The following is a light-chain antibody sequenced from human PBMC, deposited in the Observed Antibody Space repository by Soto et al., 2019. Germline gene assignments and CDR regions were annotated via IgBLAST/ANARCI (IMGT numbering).Light chain of an antibody. CDR3: QQYENYSPYT. V-gene: IGKV1-5*03. CDR2: KAS. CDR1: QTISSS. Sequence: DIQMTQFPPTLSASIGDRVTITCRASQTISSSLAWYQQKPGKAPKLLIYKASTLETGVPSRFSGSGSGTEFTLTISSLQPDDFATYYCQQYENYSPYTFGQGTRLEIK. J-gene: IGKJ2*01.